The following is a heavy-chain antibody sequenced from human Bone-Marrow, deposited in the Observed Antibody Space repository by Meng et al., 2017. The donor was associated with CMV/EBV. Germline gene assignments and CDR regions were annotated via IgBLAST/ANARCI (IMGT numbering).Heavy chain of an antibody. Sequence: ESLKISCTVSGGSISSSSYYWGWIRQPPGKGLEWIGSIYYSGSTYYNPSLKSRVTISVDTSKNQFSLKLSSVTAADTAVYYCARDVAVLRYFDWLFPGGWFDPWGQGTLVTVSS. V-gene: IGHV4-39*07. D-gene: IGHD3-9*01. CDR3: ARDVAVLRYFDWLFPGGWFDP. J-gene: IGHJ5*02. CDR2: IYYSGST. CDR1: GGSISSSSYY.